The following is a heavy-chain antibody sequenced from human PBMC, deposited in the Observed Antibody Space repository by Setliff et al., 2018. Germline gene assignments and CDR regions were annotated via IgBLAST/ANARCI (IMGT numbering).Heavy chain of an antibody. CDR3: ARGDSSGYFLEIVHGAFDI. CDR1: GGSISSSSYY. D-gene: IGHD3-22*01. CDR2: IYYSGST. Sequence: PSETLSLTCTVSGGSISSSSYYWGWIRQPPGKGLEWIGSIYYSGSTYYNPSLKSRVTISVDTSKNQFSLKLSSVTAADTAVYYCARGDSSGYFLEIVHGAFDIWGQGTMVTVSS. J-gene: IGHJ3*02. V-gene: IGHV4-39*07.